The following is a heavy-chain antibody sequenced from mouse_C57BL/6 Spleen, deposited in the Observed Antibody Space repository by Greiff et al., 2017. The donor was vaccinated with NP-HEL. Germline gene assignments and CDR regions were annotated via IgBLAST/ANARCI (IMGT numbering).Heavy chain of an antibody. CDR1: GYTFTDYY. V-gene: IGHV1-19*01. CDR2: INPYNGGT. CDR3: AREDQTGGYAMDY. Sequence: VQLQQSGPVLVKPGASVKMSCKASGYTFTDYYMNWVKQSHGKSLEWIGVINPYNGGTSYNQKFKGKATLTVDKSSSTAYMELNSLTSEDSAVYYCAREDQTGGYAMDYWGQGTSVTVSS. J-gene: IGHJ4*01.